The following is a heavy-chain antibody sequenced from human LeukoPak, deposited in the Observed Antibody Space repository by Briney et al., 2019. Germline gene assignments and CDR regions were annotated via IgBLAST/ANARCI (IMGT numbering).Heavy chain of an antibody. D-gene: IGHD3-3*01. J-gene: IGHJ4*02. CDR1: GYTFTGYY. V-gene: IGHV1-2*02. CDR3: ARGTYGFWSGPTHDY. Sequence: VASVKVSCKASGYTFTGYYMHWVRQAPGQGLEWMGWINPNSGGTNYAQKFQGRVTMTRDTSISTAYMELSRLRSDDTAVYYCARGTYGFWSGPTHDYWGQGTLVTVSS. CDR2: INPNSGGT.